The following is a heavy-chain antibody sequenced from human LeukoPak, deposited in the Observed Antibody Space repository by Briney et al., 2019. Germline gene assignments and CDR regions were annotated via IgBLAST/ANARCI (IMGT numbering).Heavy chain of an antibody. V-gene: IGHV4-31*03. D-gene: IGHD3-22*01. CDR1: GGSISSGGYS. J-gene: IGHJ4*02. CDR3: ARDSDSSGYYYFDY. Sequence: SQTLSLTCTVSGGSISSGGYSWSWIRQHPGKGLEWIGYIYYSGSTYYNPSLKSRVTISVDTSKNQFSLKLSSVTAADTAVYYCARDSDSSGYYYFDYWGQGTLVTVSS. CDR2: IYYSGST.